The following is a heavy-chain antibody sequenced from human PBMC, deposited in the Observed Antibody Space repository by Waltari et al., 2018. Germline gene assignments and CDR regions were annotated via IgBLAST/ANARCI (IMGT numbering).Heavy chain of an antibody. D-gene: IGHD1-20*01. CDR3: ARIGYKTYGMDV. CDR1: GGSIRSYY. J-gene: IGHJ6*02. Sequence: QVQLQESGPRLVKPSETLSLHCSVSGGSIRSYYWAWIRQSPGTGLQWIGYVYYSGTTNYSPSLKSRVTMSVDSSRNEISLKMTSVTAADTAVYYCARIGYKTYGMDVWGRGTPVTVSS. CDR2: VYYSGTT. V-gene: IGHV4-59*01.